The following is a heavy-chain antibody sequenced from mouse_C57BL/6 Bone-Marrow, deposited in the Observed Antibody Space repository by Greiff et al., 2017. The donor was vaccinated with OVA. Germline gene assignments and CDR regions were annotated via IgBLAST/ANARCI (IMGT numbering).Heavy chain of an antibody. CDR2: IDPEDGET. J-gene: IGHJ3*01. Sequence: EVQLQQSGAELVKPGASVKLSCTASGYNFNDYYMHWVKQRPEQGLEWIGRIDPEDGETNYAPKFEGKVTITADKTSNTAYLQISSLTSEDTAVYYCAIYYDYDSFGYWGQGTLVTVSA. CDR3: AIYYDYDSFGY. V-gene: IGHV14-2*01. D-gene: IGHD2-4*01. CDR1: GYNFNDYY.